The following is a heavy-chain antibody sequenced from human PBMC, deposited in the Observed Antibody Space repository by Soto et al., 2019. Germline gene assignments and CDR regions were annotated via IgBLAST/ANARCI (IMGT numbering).Heavy chain of an antibody. V-gene: IGHV1-69*13. CDR1: GGTFSSYA. CDR2: IIPIFGTA. D-gene: IGHD3-3*01. J-gene: IGHJ6*02. Sequence: RASVKVSCKASGGTFSSYAISWVRQAPGQGLEWMGGIIPIFGTANYAQKFQGRVTITADESTSTAYMELSSLRSEDTAVYYCARGDFWSGYSPRYGMDVWGQGTTVTVSS. CDR3: ARGDFWSGYSPRYGMDV.